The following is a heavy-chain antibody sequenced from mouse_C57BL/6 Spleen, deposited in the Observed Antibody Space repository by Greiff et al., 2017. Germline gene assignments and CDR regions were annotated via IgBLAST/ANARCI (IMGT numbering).Heavy chain of an antibody. Sequence: EVQLQQSGPELVKPGASVKISCKASGYTFTDYYMNWVKQSHGKSLEWIADINPNNGGTSYNQKFKGKATLTVDKSSSTAYMELRSLTSEDSAVYYCARDYYGSSRYFDVWGTGTTVTVSS. CDR3: ARDYYGSSRYFDV. D-gene: IGHD1-1*01. V-gene: IGHV1-26*01. CDR2: INPNNGGT. J-gene: IGHJ1*03. CDR1: GYTFTDYY.